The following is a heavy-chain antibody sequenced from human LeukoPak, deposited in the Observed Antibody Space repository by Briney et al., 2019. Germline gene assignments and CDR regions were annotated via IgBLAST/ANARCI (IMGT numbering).Heavy chain of an antibody. CDR3: ARHSGSYVHAFDY. V-gene: IGHV3-30*03. CDR2: ISYDGSNK. Sequence: GGSLRLSCAASGFTFSSYGMPWVRQAPGKGLEWVAVISYDGSNKYYADSVKGRFTISRDNSKNTLYLQMNSLRAEDTAVYYCARHSGSYVHAFDYWGQGTLVTVSS. CDR1: GFTFSSYG. D-gene: IGHD1-26*01. J-gene: IGHJ4*02.